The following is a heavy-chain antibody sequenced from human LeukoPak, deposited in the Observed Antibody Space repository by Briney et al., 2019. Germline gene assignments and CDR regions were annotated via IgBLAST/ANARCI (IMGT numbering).Heavy chain of an antibody. V-gene: IGHV3-30*18. CDR2: ISYDGSNK. Sequence: PGRSLRLSCAASGFTFSSYGMHWVRQAPGKGLEWVAVISYDGSNKYYADSVKGRFTISRDNSKSTLYLQMNSLRAEDTAVYYCAKTGSSGYYMDYWGQGTLVTVSS. J-gene: IGHJ4*02. D-gene: IGHD3-22*01. CDR1: GFTFSSYG. CDR3: AKTGSSGYYMDY.